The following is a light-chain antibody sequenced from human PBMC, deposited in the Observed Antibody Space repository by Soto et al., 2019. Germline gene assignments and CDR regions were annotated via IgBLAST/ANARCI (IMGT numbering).Light chain of an antibody. Sequence: QSVLTQPASVSGSPGQSITISCTGTSSDVGGYNYVSWYQQHPGKAPKLMIYEVSNRPSGVSNRFSGSKSGNTASLTISGLQAVDEADYDCSPSTSSTYVCGPGTKFAVL. CDR2: EVS. J-gene: IGLJ1*01. CDR1: SSDVGGYNY. V-gene: IGLV2-14*01. CDR3: SPSTSSTYV.